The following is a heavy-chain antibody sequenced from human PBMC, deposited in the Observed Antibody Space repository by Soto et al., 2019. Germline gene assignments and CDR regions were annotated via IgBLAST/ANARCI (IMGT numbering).Heavy chain of an antibody. CDR3: ASERSAQDFDF. Sequence: QVQLVQSGTVVQRRGSSVKVSCQASGGTFSSHGMAWVRQAPGQGLEWMGGIIPTFGTPTYAPKFHGRVTISADKTTNTAYMAPVSLRSEDTGVYYCASERSAQDFDFWGQGTLVTVPS. CDR1: GGTFSSHG. CDR2: IIPTFGTP. J-gene: IGHJ4*02. V-gene: IGHV1-69*06. D-gene: IGHD1-26*01.